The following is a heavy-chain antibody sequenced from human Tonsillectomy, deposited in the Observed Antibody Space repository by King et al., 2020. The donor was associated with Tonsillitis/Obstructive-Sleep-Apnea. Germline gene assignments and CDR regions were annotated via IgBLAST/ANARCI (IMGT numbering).Heavy chain of an antibody. D-gene: IGHD6-6*01. CDR2: IYYSGST. Sequence: LQLQESGPGLVKPSETLSLTCTVSGGSISSSSYYWGWIRQPPGKGLEWIGSIYYSGSTYYNPSLKSRVTISVDTSKNQFSLKLSSVTAAETAVYYCARHRYSSSFDIDYWGQGTLVTVSS. J-gene: IGHJ4*02. CDR3: ARHRYSSSFDIDY. CDR1: GGSISSSSYY. V-gene: IGHV4-39*01.